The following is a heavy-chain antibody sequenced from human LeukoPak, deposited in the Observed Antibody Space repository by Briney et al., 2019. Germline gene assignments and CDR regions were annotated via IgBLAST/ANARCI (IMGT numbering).Heavy chain of an antibody. D-gene: IGHD6-13*01. CDR2: INAGNGNT. Sequence: ASVKVSCKASGYTFTSYAMHWVRQAPGQRLEWMGWINAGNGNTKYSQKFQGRVTITRDTSASTAYMELSSLRSEDTAVYYCARLIAAAGTHFDYWGQGTLVIVSS. CDR3: ARLIAAAGTHFDY. V-gene: IGHV1-3*01. CDR1: GYTFTSYA. J-gene: IGHJ4*02.